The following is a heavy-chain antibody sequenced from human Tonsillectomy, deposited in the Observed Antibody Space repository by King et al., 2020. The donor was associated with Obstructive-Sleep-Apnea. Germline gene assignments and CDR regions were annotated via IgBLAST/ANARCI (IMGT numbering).Heavy chain of an antibody. CDR2: ISSSSTTI. V-gene: IGHV3-48*04. D-gene: IGHD5-18*01. CDR1: GFTFSSYS. CDR3: ARDRRGYTYGEYYFDY. Sequence: VQLVESGGGLVQPGGSLRLSCAASGFTFSSYSMNWVRQAPGKGLEWVSYISSSSTTIYYADSVKGRFTISRENAKNSLYLQMNSLRAEDTAVFYCARDRRGYTYGEYYFDYWGQGTLVTVSS. J-gene: IGHJ4*02.